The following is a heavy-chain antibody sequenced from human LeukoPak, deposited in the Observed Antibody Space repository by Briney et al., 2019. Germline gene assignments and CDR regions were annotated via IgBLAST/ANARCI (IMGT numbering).Heavy chain of an antibody. J-gene: IGHJ5*02. V-gene: IGHV7-4-1*02. CDR3: PRMGSGYSSQLWFTP. D-gene: IGHD2-15*01. Sequence: GASVKVSCKTSGYTFRNSGMNWVRQAPGQGLEWMGWINTSAGKPTYAQGFTGRFVFSLDTSVSTAYLQISSLKAEDTAVYYCPRMGSGYSSQLWFTPGGKGTLVTVSS. CDR2: INTSAGKP. CDR1: GYTFRNSG.